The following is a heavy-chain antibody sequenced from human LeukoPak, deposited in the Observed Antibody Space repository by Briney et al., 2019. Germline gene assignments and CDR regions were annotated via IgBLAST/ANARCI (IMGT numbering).Heavy chain of an antibody. Sequence: SETLSLTCSVSGDSISSYYWNWIRQPPGKGLEWIGYTHYSGSTNYNPSLKSRVTTSVDTSKNQFSLKLSSVTAADTAVYYCARDRVGATTPDYWGQGTLVTVSS. CDR1: GDSISSYY. J-gene: IGHJ4*02. CDR3: ARDRVGATTPDY. D-gene: IGHD1-26*01. CDR2: THYSGST. V-gene: IGHV4-59*01.